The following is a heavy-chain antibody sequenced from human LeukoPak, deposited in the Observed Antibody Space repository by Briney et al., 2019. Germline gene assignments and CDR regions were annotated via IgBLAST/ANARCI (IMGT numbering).Heavy chain of an antibody. CDR3: ARGLPYYDFWSGYLNWFDP. Sequence: PSETLSLTCAVSGGSFSGYYWSWIRQPPGKGLEWIGEINHSGSTNYNPSLKSRVTISVDTSKNQFSLKLSSVTAADTAVYYCARGLPYYDFWSGYLNWFDPWGQGTLVTVSS. D-gene: IGHD3-3*01. CDR1: GGSFSGYY. V-gene: IGHV4-34*01. CDR2: INHSGST. J-gene: IGHJ5*02.